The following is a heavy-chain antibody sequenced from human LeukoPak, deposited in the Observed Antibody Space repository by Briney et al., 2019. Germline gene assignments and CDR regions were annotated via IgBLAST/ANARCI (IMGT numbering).Heavy chain of an antibody. CDR3: ARGWESLSSDY. V-gene: IGHV3-30-3*01. CDR1: GFTFSSYA. Sequence: GGSLRLSCAASGFTFSSYAMHWVRQAPGKGLEWVAVISYDGSNKYYADSVKGRFTISRDNSKNTLYLRMNSLRAEDTAVYYCARGWESLSSDYWGQGTLVTVSS. CDR2: ISYDGSNK. D-gene: IGHD3-3*01. J-gene: IGHJ4*02.